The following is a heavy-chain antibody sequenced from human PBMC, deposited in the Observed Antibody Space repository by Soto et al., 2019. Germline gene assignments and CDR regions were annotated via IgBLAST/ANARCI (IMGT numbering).Heavy chain of an antibody. CDR2: IYSGGRT. Sequence: GGSLGLSCAASGFTVSANYMSWVRQAPGKGLEWVSLIYSGGRTDYADSVKGRFTISRDNSKNTLYLQINSLRGEDTAVYYCARGGVIFGVVTVFDYWGQGALVTVSS. D-gene: IGHD3-3*01. CDR3: ARGGVIFGVVTVFDY. J-gene: IGHJ4*02. V-gene: IGHV3-53*01. CDR1: GFTVSANY.